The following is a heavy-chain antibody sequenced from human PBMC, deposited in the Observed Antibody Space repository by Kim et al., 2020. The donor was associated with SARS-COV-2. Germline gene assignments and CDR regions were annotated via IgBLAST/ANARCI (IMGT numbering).Heavy chain of an antibody. Sequence: SVKGRFTISRDNSKNTLYLQMNSLRAEDTAVYYCAKSVAGTSYYHYGMDVWGQGTTVTVSS. V-gene: IGHV3-30*02. J-gene: IGHJ6*02. CDR3: AKSVAGTSYYHYGMDV. D-gene: IGHD6-19*01.